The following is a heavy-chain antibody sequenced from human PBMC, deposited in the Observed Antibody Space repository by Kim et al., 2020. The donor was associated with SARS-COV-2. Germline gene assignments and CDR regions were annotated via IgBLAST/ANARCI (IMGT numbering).Heavy chain of an antibody. D-gene: IGHD1-20*01. Sequence: GGSLRLSCAASGFTFSSYGMHWVRQAPGKGLEWVAVIWYDESNKYYADSVKGRFTISRDNSKNTLYLQMNSLRAEDTAVYYCARDGGYPPYNAYGMDVWGQGTTVTVSS. V-gene: IGHV3-33*01. CDR1: GFTFSSYG. CDR3: ARDGGYPPYNAYGMDV. CDR2: IWYDESNK. J-gene: IGHJ6*02.